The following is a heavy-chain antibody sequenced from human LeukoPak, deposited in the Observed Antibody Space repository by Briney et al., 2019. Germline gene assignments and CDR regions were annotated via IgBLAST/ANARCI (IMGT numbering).Heavy chain of an antibody. V-gene: IGHV4-59*08. CDR1: GGSISSYY. CDR3: ARRFIPTFYGSGSYYPPRHMDV. D-gene: IGHD3-10*01. CDR2: IYYSGST. J-gene: IGHJ6*02. Sequence: SETLSLTCTLSGGSISSYYWSWIRQPPGKGLEWSGYIYYSGSTNYNTSLKSRVTISVDTSKNQFSLKLSSVTAADRAVYYCARRFIPTFYGSGSYYPPRHMDVWGQGTTITVSS.